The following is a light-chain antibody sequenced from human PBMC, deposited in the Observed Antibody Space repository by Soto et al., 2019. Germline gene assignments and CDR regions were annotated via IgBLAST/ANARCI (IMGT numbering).Light chain of an antibody. CDR1: NIGSKS. J-gene: IGLJ1*01. CDR2: DDS. CDR3: QVWDSPQFYV. Sequence: SYELTQPPSVSVAPGQTARITCGGNNIGSKSVLWYQQKPGQAPVLVVYDDSDRPSGIPERFSGSNSGNTATLTISRVEAGDEADYYCQVWDSPQFYVFGTGTKLTVL. V-gene: IGLV3-21*02.